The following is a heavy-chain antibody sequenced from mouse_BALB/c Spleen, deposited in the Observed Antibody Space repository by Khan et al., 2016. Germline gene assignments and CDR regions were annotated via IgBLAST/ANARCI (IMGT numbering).Heavy chain of an antibody. CDR3: ARENYRYYFDY. CDR1: GFTFSTYG. J-gene: IGHJ2*01. CDR2: INSNGGST. V-gene: IGHV5-6-3*01. D-gene: IGHD2-14*01. Sequence: EVELVESGGGLVQPGGSLKLSCAASGFTFSTYGMSWVRQTPDKRLELVATINSNGGSTYYPYSVKGRFTISSDNDKNTLYLQMRSLNSDDTAMYYCARENYRYYFDYWGQGTTLTVSS.